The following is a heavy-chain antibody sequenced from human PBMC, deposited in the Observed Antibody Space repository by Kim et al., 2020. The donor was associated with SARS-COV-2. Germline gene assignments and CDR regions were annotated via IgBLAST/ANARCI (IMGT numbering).Heavy chain of an antibody. V-gene: IGHV3-23*01. CDR3: RALAATRDFDY. Sequence: GGSLRLSCAAAGLTFSDYGMTWIRQAPGKGLEWVSFISARGNPAYAGAVKGRFTISRDVSKNTVYLQMNSLRADDTAVYYCRALAATRDFDYWGQGSLVTVSS. J-gene: IGHJ4*02. CDR2: ISARGNP. D-gene: IGHD1-26*01. CDR1: GLTFSDYG.